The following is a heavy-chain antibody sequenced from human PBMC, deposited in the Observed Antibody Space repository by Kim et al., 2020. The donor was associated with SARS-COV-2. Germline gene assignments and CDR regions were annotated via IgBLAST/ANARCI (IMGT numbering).Heavy chain of an antibody. Sequence: TTYAQKVQGRVTMTEDTSTDTAYMELSSLRSEDTAVYYCATGAPKRPLNYWGQGTLVTVSS. V-gene: IGHV1-24*01. J-gene: IGHJ4*02. D-gene: IGHD3-16*01. CDR3: ATGAPKRPLNY. CDR2: T.